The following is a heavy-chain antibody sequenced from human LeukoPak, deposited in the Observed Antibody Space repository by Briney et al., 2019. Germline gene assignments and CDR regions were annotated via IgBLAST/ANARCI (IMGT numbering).Heavy chain of an antibody. CDR3: TTDPGIQLWSDFDY. CDR2: IKSKTDGGTT. CDR1: DFIFSTFW. J-gene: IGHJ4*02. Sequence: PGGSLRLSCEGSDFIFSTFWMSWVRQAPGKGLEWVGRIKSKTDGGTTDYAAPVKGRFTISRDDSKNTLYLQMNSLKTEDTAVYYCTTDPGIQLWSDFDYWGQGTLVTVSS. D-gene: IGHD5-18*01. V-gene: IGHV3-15*01.